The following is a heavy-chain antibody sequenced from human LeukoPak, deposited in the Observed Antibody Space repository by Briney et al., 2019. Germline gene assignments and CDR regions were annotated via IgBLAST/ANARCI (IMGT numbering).Heavy chain of an antibody. V-gene: IGHV1-69*13. CDR2: IIPIFGTA. CDR3: AREVVVVAATAFSYMDV. J-gene: IGHJ6*03. CDR1: VGTFSSYA. D-gene: IGHD2-15*01. Sequence: GASVKVSCKASVGTFSSYAISWVRQAPGQGLEWMGGIIPIFGTANYAQKFQGRVTITADEYTGTAYMELSSLRSEDTAVYYCAREVVVVAATAFSYMDVWGKGTTVTISS.